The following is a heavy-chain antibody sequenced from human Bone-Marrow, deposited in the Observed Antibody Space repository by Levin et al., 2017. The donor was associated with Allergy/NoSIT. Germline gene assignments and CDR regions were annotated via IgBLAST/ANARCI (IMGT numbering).Heavy chain of an antibody. CDR1: GFTLSTYW. D-gene: IGHD3/OR15-3a*01. CDR3: ARDTDIWTGHKLFDY. Sequence: LSLTCAASGFTLSTYWMTWVRQAPGKGLEWVANIKQDESQKYYVDSVKGRFTISRDNAKNSLFLQMSSLRVEDTAVYYCARDTDIWTGHKLFDYWGQGTLVTVSS. J-gene: IGHJ4*02. CDR2: IKQDESQK. V-gene: IGHV3-7*01.